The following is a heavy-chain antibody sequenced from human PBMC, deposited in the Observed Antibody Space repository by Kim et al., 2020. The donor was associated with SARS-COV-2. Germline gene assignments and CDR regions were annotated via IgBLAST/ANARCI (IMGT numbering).Heavy chain of an antibody. D-gene: IGHD1-26*01. CDR2: IWYDGSNK. Sequence: GGSLRLSCAASGFTFSSYGMHWVRQAPGKGLEWVAVIWYDGSNKYYADSVKGRFTISRDNSKNSLYLQMNSLRAEDTAVYYCAVPGGVGARFDPWGQGTLVTVSS. V-gene: IGHV3-33*01. J-gene: IGHJ5*02. CDR3: AVPGGVGARFDP. CDR1: GFTFSSYG.